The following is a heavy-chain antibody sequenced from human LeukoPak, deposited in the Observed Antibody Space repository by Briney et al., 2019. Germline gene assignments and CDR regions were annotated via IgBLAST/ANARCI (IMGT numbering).Heavy chain of an antibody. Sequence: GGSLRLPCAASGFTFSSYAMHWVRQAPGKGLEWVAVISYDGSNKYYADSVKGRFTISRDNSKNTLYLQMNSLRAEDTAVYYCARDPNPLSTSWAWGYYFDYWGQGTLVTVSS. CDR2: ISYDGSNK. CDR1: GFTFSSYA. CDR3: ARDPNPLSTSWAWGYYFDY. J-gene: IGHJ4*02. V-gene: IGHV3-30*04. D-gene: IGHD6-6*01.